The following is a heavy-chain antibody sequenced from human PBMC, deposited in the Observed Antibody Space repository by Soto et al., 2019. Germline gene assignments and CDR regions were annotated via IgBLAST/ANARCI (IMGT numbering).Heavy chain of an antibody. CDR3: AISTGATDDAFDI. Sequence: QVQLVQSGAEVKKPGASVKVSCKSSGYTFTSYGISWVRQAPGQGLEWMGWISAYKGNTNDAQKLQGRVTMTTDTSKSTAYMELRSLRSYDTAVYYCAISTGATDDAFDIWGQGTMVTVSS. V-gene: IGHV1-18*01. D-gene: IGHD1-26*01. CDR2: ISAYKGNT. J-gene: IGHJ3*02. CDR1: GYTFTSYG.